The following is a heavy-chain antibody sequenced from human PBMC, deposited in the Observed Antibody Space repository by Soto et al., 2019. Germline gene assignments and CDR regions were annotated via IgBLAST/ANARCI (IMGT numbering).Heavy chain of an antibody. D-gene: IGHD6-13*01. CDR3: ARRGYSSSWYYYYYYGMDV. CDR1: GYTFTSYD. J-gene: IGHJ6*02. CDR2: MNPNSGNT. Sequence: QVQLVQSGAEVKKPGASVKVSCKASGYTFTSYDINWVRQATGQGLEWMGWMNPNSGNTGYAQKVQGRVTMTRNTSISTAYMELSSRRSEDTAVYYCARRGYSSSWYYYYYYGMDVWGQGTTVTVSS. V-gene: IGHV1-8*01.